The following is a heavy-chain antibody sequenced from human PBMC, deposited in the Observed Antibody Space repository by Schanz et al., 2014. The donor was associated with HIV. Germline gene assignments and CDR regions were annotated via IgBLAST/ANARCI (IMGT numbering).Heavy chain of an antibody. CDR2: INPNGGGT. D-gene: IGHD6-13*01. Sequence: QVQLVQSGAEVKKPGASVKVSCKASGYTFTAYYIHWVRQAPGQGLEWMGWINPNGGGTNSAQKFQGRVTMSMDTSISTAYMEVRSLRSDDTALYFCARDLVDSSTWYDAFDIWGQGTKVTVSS. J-gene: IGHJ3*02. CDR3: ARDLVDSSTWYDAFDI. V-gene: IGHV1-2*02. CDR1: GYTFTAYY.